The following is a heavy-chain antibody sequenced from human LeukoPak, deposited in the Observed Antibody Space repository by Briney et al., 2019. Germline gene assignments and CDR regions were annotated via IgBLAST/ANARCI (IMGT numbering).Heavy chain of an antibody. J-gene: IGHJ6*02. V-gene: IGHV4-34*01. Sequence: SETLSLTCGVYGGSFSGYYWSWIRQPPGKGLEWIGEINHSGSTNYKPSVKSRVTISVDTPKNQFSLKLSSVTAADTAVYYCARGLRVSYGMDVWGQGTTVTVSS. CDR2: INHSGST. CDR1: GGSFSGYY. D-gene: IGHD3-10*01. CDR3: ARGLRVSYGMDV.